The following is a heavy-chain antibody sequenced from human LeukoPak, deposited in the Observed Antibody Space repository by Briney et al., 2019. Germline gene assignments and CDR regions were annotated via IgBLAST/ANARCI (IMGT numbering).Heavy chain of an antibody. V-gene: IGHV4-34*01. D-gene: IGHD2-21*02. J-gene: IGHJ5*02. CDR2: INHSGST. Sequence: PSETLSLTCAVYGGSFSSYYWSWVRQPPGKGLEWVGEINHSGSTNYNPSLKSRVTISVDTSKNQSSLKLSSVPAADTAVYYCASLAYCGGDCYSRLFYPCGPGTLVTASS. CDR3: ASLAYCGGDCYSRLFYP. CDR1: GGSFSSYY.